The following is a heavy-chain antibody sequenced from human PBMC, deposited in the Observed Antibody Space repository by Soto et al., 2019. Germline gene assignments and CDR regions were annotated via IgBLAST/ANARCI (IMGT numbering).Heavy chain of an antibody. CDR1: GFTVSSNY. CDR3: ARDLGGGWFDP. V-gene: IGHV3-53*04. J-gene: IGHJ5*02. CDR2: IYSGGST. D-gene: IGHD3-16*01. Sequence: EVQLVESGGGLVQPGGSLRLSCAASGFTVSSNYMSWVRQTPGKGLEWVSVIYSGGSTYYADSVKGRFTISRHNSKNTLYLQMNSLRAEDTAVYYCARDLGGGWFDPWGQGTLVTVSS.